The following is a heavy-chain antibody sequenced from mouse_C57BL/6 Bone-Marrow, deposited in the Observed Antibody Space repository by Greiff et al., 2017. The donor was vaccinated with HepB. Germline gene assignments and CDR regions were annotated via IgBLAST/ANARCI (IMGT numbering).Heavy chain of an antibody. CDR3: ARGYDYDAMDY. CDR2: SRNKANDYTT. J-gene: IGHJ4*01. V-gene: IGHV7-1*01. Sequence: EVQRVESGGGLVQSGRSLRLSCATSGFTFSDFYMEWVRQAPGKGLEWIAASRNKANDYTTEYSASVKGRFIVSRDTSQSILYLQMNALRAEDTAMYYCARGYDYDAMDYWGQGTSVTVAS. CDR1: GFTFSDFY.